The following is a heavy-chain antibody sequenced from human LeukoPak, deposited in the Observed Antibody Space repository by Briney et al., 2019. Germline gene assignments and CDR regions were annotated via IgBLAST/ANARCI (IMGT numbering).Heavy chain of an antibody. CDR1: GFTFSISW. D-gene: IGHD1-26*01. J-gene: IGHJ4*02. CDR3: ARDAGWGYYDL. Sequence: GGSLRLSCVASGFTFSISWVTWVRQAPGKGLEWVANIDKHGNGKYYVDSVKGRFAISRGYATNSVFLQMNSLRAEDTSVYYCARDAGWGYYDLWGQGTPVTVSS. V-gene: IGHV3-7*01. CDR2: IDKHGNGK.